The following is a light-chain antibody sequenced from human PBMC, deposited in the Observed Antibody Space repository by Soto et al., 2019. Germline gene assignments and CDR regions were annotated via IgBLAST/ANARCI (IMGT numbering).Light chain of an antibody. CDR2: WAS. J-gene: IGKJ1*01. CDR3: QQYADPPWT. CDR1: QSLLYRSNNKNY. Sequence: DIVMTQSADSLTVSLGDRATISCKSSQSLLYRSNNKNYLAWYQQKPGQSPKLLVYWASTRESGVPARFSGSGSGTDFTLIISSLQAEDVGVYFCQQYADPPWTFGQGTKV. V-gene: IGKV4-1*01.